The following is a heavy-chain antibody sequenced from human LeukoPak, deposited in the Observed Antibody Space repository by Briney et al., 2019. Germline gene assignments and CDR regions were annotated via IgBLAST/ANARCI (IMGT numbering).Heavy chain of an antibody. V-gene: IGHV3-64*01. CDR1: GFTFSSYA. J-gene: IGHJ4*02. Sequence: PGGSLRLSCAASGFTFSSYAMHWVRQAPGKGLEYVSAISGNGGITYYANSVKGRFTISRDNSKNTLYLQMGSLRTEDMAVYYCATLSHSDYFEYWGQGTLVTVSS. CDR3: ATLSHSDYFEY. CDR2: ISGNGGIT.